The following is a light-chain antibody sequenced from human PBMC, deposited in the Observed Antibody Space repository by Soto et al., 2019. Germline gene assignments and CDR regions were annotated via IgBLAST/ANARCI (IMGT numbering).Light chain of an antibody. CDR3: AAWDDSLSGRI. CDR2: RNN. V-gene: IGLV1-47*01. J-gene: IGLJ2*01. Sequence: QSVVTQPPSASGTPGQSVTISCSGSSSNIGSNYVYWYQQLPGTAPKLLIYRNNQRPSGVPDRFSGSKSDTSASLAISGLRSEDDADYYCAAWDDSLSGRIFGGGTKLTVL. CDR1: SSNIGSNY.